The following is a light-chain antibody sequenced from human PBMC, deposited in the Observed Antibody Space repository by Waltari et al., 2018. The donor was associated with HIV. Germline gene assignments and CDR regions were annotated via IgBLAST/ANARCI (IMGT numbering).Light chain of an antibody. CDR2: EVS. CDR3: SSYTSSSTVV. Sequence: QSALTQPASVSGSPGQSITISCTGTSSDVGGYNYVSWYQQNPGKAPKLMIYEVSNRPSGVSNRFSGSKSGNTASLTISGLQAGDEADYYCSSYTSSSTVVFGGGTKLTVL. J-gene: IGLJ2*01. CDR1: SSDVGGYNY. V-gene: IGLV2-14*01.